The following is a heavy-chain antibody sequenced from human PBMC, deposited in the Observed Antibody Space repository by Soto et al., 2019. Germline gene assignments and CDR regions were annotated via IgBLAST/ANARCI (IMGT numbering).Heavy chain of an antibody. CDR1: GFSLSTKGVG. J-gene: IGHJ5*02. CDR3: AHLYAESGYDWRYDP. Sequence: SGPTLVNPTQTLTLTCNFSGFSLSTKGVGVGWIRQPQGKALEWLGIIYWDDDKRYRPSLNNRLTITKDTSKNQVVLTMTNVDTVDTGTYFCAHLYAESGYDWRYDPWGQGTRVTVSS. D-gene: IGHD5-12*01. CDR2: IYWDDDK. V-gene: IGHV2-5*02.